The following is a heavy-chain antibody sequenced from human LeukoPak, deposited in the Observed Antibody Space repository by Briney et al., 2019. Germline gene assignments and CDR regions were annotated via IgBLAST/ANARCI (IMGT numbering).Heavy chain of an antibody. CDR2: IYTSGST. D-gene: IGHD3-3*01. V-gene: IGHV4-59*10. CDR3: ARASITIFGVVTTFRYFDY. CDR1: GGSFSSYY. Sequence: SETLSLTCAVYGGSFSSYYWSWIRQPAGKGLEWIGRIYTSGSTNYNPSLKSRVTMSVDTSKNQFSLKLSSVTAADTAVYYCARASITIFGVVTTFRYFDYWGQGTLVTVSS. J-gene: IGHJ4*02.